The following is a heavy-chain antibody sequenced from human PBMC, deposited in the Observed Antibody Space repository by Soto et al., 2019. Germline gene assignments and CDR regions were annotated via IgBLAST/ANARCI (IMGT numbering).Heavy chain of an antibody. CDR2: INSDGSTT. V-gene: IGHV3-74*01. D-gene: IGHD6-19*01. J-gene: IGHJ4*02. CDR3: ARGYSSGPHY. CDR1: GFSFSNHW. Sequence: EVPLVESGGGLVQPGGSLRLSCAASGFSFSNHWMHWVRQVPGKGLVWVARINSDGSTTTYADSVKGRFTISRANARNTLYLQMDSLRAEDTALYYCARGYSSGPHYWGQGTLVTVSS.